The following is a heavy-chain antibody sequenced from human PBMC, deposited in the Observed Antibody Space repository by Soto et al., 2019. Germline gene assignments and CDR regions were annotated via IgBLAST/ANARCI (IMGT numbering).Heavy chain of an antibody. D-gene: IGHD3-10*01. CDR2: VYYSGST. CDR1: GGSISSYY. Sequence: SETLSLTCTVSGGSISSYYWSWIRQPPGKGLEWIGYVYYSGSTNYNPSLKSRVTISVDTSKNSVYLQMNSLKTEDTAVYYCVRGITIIRGIHFDYWGQGTLVTVSS. CDR3: VRGITIIRGIHFDY. J-gene: IGHJ4*02. V-gene: IGHV4-59*03.